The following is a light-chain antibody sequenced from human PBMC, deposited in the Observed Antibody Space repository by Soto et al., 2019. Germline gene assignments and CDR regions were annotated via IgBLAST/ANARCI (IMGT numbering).Light chain of an antibody. CDR2: GAS. Sequence: EIVMSQSPATLSVSPGERATLSCRASPSISSDVAWYQQKPGQAPRXLIYGASTTATGIPARFSGSGSGTEFTLTIGSLQSEDFAVYNCQQYNKWPRTFGQGTKVDIK. CDR3: QQYNKWPRT. J-gene: IGKJ2*01. V-gene: IGKV3-15*01. CDR1: PSISSD.